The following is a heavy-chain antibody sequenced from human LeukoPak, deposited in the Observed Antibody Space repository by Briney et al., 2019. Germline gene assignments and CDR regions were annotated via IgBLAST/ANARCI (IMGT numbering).Heavy chain of an antibody. V-gene: IGHV3-43*02. CDR2: ISGDGGST. Sequence: GGSLRLSCAASGFTFDDYAVHWVRQAPGKGLEGVSLISGDGGSTYYADSVKGRVTIYRDNSKNSLYLQMNSLRTEDTALYYCATSIEVAVKNDAFDIWGQGTMVTVSS. D-gene: IGHD6-19*01. J-gene: IGHJ3*02. CDR3: ATSIEVAVKNDAFDI. CDR1: GFTFDDYA.